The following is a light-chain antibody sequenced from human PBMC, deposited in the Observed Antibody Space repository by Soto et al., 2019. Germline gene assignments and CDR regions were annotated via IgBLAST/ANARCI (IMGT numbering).Light chain of an antibody. J-gene: IGKJ4*01. V-gene: IGKV1-39*01. CDR3: QQNYRTPPT. Sequence: DIPMTQSPSSLSASVGDRVTITCRASQSINSYLNWYQQKPGKAPNLLIYAASSLRSGVPSRFSGSGSGTDFTLTISSLQPEDFATYYCQQNYRTPPTFGGGTKVEIK. CDR2: AAS. CDR1: QSINSY.